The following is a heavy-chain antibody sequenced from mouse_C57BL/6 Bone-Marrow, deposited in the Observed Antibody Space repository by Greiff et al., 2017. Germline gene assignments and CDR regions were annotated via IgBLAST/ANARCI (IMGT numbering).Heavy chain of an antibody. CDR3: TTGGYFDV. CDR1: GFNIKDDY. Sequence: VQLKQSGAELVRPGASVKLSCTASGFNIKDDYMHWVKQRPEQGPEWIGWIDPENGDTEYASKFQGKATITADTSSNTAYLQLSSLTSEDTAVYYCTTGGYFDVWGTGTTVTVSS. CDR2: IDPENGDT. V-gene: IGHV14-4*01. J-gene: IGHJ1*03.